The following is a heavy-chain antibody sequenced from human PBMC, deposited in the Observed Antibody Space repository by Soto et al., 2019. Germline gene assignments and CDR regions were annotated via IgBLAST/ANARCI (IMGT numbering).Heavy chain of an antibody. D-gene: IGHD3-9*01. J-gene: IGHJ5*02. CDR3: ARENYDILTGYYKVCWFDP. CDR1: GYTFTSYG. V-gene: IGHV1-18*01. CDR2: ISAYNGNT. Sequence: QVQLVQSGAEVKKPGASVKVSCKASGYTFTSYGISWVRQAPGQGLEWMGWISAYNGNTNYAQKLQGRVTMTTDTSTSRAYMELRSRRSDDTAVYYCARENYDILTGYYKVCWFDPWGQGTLVTVSS.